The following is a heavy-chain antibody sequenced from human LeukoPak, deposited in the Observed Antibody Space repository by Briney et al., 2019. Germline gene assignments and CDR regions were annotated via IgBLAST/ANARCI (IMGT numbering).Heavy chain of an antibody. CDR2: ISGSGGNT. J-gene: IGHJ4*02. V-gene: IGHV3-23*01. CDR1: GFTFSSYA. D-gene: IGHD1-26*01. Sequence: PGGSLRLSCAASGFTFSSYAMSWVRQAPGKGLEWVSSISGSGGNTYYADSVKGRFTISRDNSKNTLYMQMNSLRAEDTAVYYCAKFGGSFAFLDYWGQGTLVTVSS. CDR3: AKFGGSFAFLDY.